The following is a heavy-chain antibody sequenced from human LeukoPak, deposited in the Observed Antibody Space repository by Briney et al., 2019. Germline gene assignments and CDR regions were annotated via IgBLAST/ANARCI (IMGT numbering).Heavy chain of an antibody. CDR2: ISGSGGGT. CDR1: GFTFSSYA. V-gene: IGHV3-23*01. Sequence: GGSLRLSCAASGFTFSSYAMSWVRQAPGKGLAWVSGISGSGGGTYYVDSVRGRFTISRDNSKNILFLDMNNMRADDTAVYFCVKDNYADYASGGVDWYFDLWGRGTLVTVSS. CDR3: VKDNYADYASGGVDWYFDL. D-gene: IGHD4-17*01. J-gene: IGHJ2*01.